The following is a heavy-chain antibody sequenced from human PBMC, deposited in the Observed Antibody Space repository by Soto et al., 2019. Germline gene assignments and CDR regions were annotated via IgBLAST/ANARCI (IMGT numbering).Heavy chain of an antibody. CDR1: GGPFRGYY. V-gene: IGHV4-34*01. CDR2: INHSGST. Sequence: SETLSLTCAVYGGPFRGYYWSWIRKPTGTGLEWIGEINHSGSTNYNPSLKSRVTISVDTSKNQFSLKLSSVTAADTAVYYCARGGYYYDSSGYLAYWGRGSLVTVSS. CDR3: ARGGYYYDSSGYLAY. J-gene: IGHJ4*02. D-gene: IGHD3-22*01.